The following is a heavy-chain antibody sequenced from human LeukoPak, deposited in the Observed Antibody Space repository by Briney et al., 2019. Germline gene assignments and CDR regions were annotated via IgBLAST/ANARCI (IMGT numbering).Heavy chain of an antibody. CDR1: GGSFSGYY. CDR3: ARVHYDFWSGYPTYAFDI. J-gene: IGHJ3*02. Sequence: PSETLSLTCAVYGGSFSGYYWRWIRQPPGKGLEWIGEINHSGSTNYNPSLKSRVTISVDTSKNQFSLKLSSVTAADTAVYYCARVHYDFWSGYPTYAFDIWGQGTMVTVSS. D-gene: IGHD3-3*01. V-gene: IGHV4-34*01. CDR2: INHSGST.